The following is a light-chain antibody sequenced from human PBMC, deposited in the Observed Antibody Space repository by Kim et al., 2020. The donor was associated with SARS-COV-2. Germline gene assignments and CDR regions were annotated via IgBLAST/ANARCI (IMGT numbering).Light chain of an antibody. V-gene: IGLV4-69*01. CDR2: LDNDGSH. CDR3: QTWGTGIHV. Sequence: SVKLTGPLSSGNSSYTIAWHQQRPEKGRRYLMKLDNDGSHNKGDGIPDRFSGSSSGAGRYLTISSLRSEDEADYYCQTWGTGIHVFGTGTKVTVL. J-gene: IGLJ1*01. CDR1: SGNSSYT.